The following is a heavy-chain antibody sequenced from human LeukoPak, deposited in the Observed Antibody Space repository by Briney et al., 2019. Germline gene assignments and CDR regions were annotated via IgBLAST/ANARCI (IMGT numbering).Heavy chain of an antibody. CDR2: IQHNGSNK. J-gene: IGHJ4*02. V-gene: IGHV3-30*02. CDR1: GFTFSTYG. CDR3: VPGDEIKY. Sequence: GGSLRLSCAASGFTFSTYGMHWVRQAPGKGLEWVTFIQHNGSNKYYEDSVKGRFTVSRDNPKNTLYLQMNSLRAEDTALYYCVPGDEIKYWGQGTLVTVSS. D-gene: IGHD2-21*02.